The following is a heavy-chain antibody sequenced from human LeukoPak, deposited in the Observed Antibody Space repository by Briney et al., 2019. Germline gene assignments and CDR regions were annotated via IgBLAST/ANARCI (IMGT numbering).Heavy chain of an antibody. CDR1: GYSFTSYW. D-gene: IGHD5-12*01. V-gene: IGHV5-51*01. J-gene: IGHJ4*02. CDR2: SYPGDSDT. Sequence: GEFLKISCTGSGYSFTSYWIGWVRQMPGKGLEWVGISYPGDSDTSYSPSFQGQVTIPADKSISTAYLQWSSLKASDTAMYYCARGRYSGYDYGYWGQGTLVTVSS. CDR3: ARGRYSGYDYGY.